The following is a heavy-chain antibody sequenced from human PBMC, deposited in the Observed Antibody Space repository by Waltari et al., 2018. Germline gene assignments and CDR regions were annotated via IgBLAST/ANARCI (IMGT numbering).Heavy chain of an antibody. CDR2: ITPIFGTA. D-gene: IGHD3-3*01. J-gene: IGHJ3*02. V-gene: IGHV1-69*01. Sequence: QVQLVQSGAEVKKPGSSVKVSCKASGGTFSSYAISWVRQAPGQGLEWMGGITPIFGTANSAQKFQGRVTITADESTSTAYMELGSLRSEDTAVYYCARAGYVSIFGVTPAGAFDIWGQGTMVTVSS. CDR1: GGTFSSYA. CDR3: ARAGYVSIFGVTPAGAFDI.